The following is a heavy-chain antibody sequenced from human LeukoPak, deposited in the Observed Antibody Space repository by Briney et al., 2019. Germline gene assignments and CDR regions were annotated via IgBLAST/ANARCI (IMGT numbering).Heavy chain of an antibody. D-gene: IGHD1-26*01. CDR1: GYTFTSYY. CDR3: ARDSDSGTSWTNWFDP. CDR2: INPSGGST. V-gene: IGHV1-46*01. Sequence: ASVKVSCKASGYTFTSYYMHWVRQAPGQGLEWMGIINPSGGSTSYAQKFQGRVTMTRDTSISTAYMELSRLRSGDTAMYYCARDSDSGTSWTNWFDPWGQGTLVTVSS. J-gene: IGHJ5*02.